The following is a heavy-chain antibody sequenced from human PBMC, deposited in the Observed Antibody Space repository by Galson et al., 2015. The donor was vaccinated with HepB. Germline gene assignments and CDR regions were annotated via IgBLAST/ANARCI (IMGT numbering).Heavy chain of an antibody. CDR3: ARDRVGDPITGTTWFDP. CDR1: GDSVSSNSAA. Sequence: CAISGDSVSSNSAAWNWIRQSPSRGLEWLGRTYYRSKWYNDYAVSVKSRITINPDTSKNQFSLQLNSVTPEDTAVYYCARDRVGDPITGTTWFDPWGQGTLVTVSS. D-gene: IGHD1-7*01. V-gene: IGHV6-1*01. CDR2: TYYRSKWYN. J-gene: IGHJ5*02.